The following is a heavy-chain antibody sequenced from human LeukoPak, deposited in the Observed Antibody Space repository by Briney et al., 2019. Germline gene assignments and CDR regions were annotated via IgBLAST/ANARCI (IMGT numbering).Heavy chain of an antibody. D-gene: IGHD3-10*01. CDR2: ISYDGSNT. J-gene: IGHJ4*02. CDR1: GFTFSSYG. Sequence: GGSLRLSCAASGFTFSSYGMYWVRQAPGKGLEWVAVISYDGSNTYYADSVKGRFTISRDNSKNMLYLQMNSLRAEDTAVYYCAKPYCYGSRSYMDYWGQGTLVTVSS. V-gene: IGHV3-30*18. CDR3: AKPYCYGSRSYMDY.